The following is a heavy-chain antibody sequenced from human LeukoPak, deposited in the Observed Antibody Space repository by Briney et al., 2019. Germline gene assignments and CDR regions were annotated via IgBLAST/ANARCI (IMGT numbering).Heavy chain of an antibody. J-gene: IGHJ4*02. CDR1: GFTFSDYY. V-gene: IGHV3-11*06. Sequence: GGFLRLSCAASGFTFSDYYMSWIRQAPGEGLEWVSYISSSSSYTNYADSVKGRFTISRDNAKNSLYLQMNSLRAEDTAVYYCARDNTIMITFGGANFDYWGQGTLVTVSS. CDR3: ARDNTIMITFGGANFDY. D-gene: IGHD3-16*01. CDR2: ISSSSSYT.